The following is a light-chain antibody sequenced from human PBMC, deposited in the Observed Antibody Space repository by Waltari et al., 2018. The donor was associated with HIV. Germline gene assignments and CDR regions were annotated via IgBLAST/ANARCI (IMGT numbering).Light chain of an antibody. CDR3: SSYTSSSTPYV. V-gene: IGLV2-14*01. CDR1: SSDVGGYNY. CDR2: EVS. Sequence: QSALTQPASVSGSPGQSITISCTGTSSDVGGYNYVYWYQQHPGKAPKLMIYEVSHRPSGVSNRFSGSKSGNTASLTISGLQAEDEADYYCSSYTSSSTPYVFGTGTKVTVL. J-gene: IGLJ1*01.